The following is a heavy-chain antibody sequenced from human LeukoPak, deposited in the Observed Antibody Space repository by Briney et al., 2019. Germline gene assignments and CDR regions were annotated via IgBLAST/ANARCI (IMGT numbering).Heavy chain of an antibody. V-gene: IGHV1-18*01. Sequence: GASVKVSCKASGYTFTSYGISWVRQAPGQGLEWMGWISTYNGNTNYAQKLQGRVTMTTDTSTSTAYMELRSLRSDDTAVYYRARAERGYDILTGYSKYYFDYWGQGTLVIVSS. CDR3: ARAERGYDILTGYSKYYFDY. CDR1: GYTFTSYG. D-gene: IGHD3-9*01. CDR2: ISTYNGNT. J-gene: IGHJ4*02.